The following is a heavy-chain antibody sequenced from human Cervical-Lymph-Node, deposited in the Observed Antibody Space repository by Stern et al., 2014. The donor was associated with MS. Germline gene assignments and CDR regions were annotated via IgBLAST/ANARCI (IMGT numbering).Heavy chain of an antibody. J-gene: IGHJ6*02. CDR1: GYTFTNNW. D-gene: IGHD1-1*01. CDR3: ANPPPRRKWDDPNYGMDV. Sequence: VQLVESGAEVKKPGESLKISCKGSGYTFTNNWIAWVRQMPGKGLEWMGIIYPDDSDIRYSPSLQGQVTIPADKPIRTAYLQWSSLKAADSAVYYWANPPPRRKWDDPNYGMDVWGQGTTVTVSS. CDR2: IYPDDSDI. V-gene: IGHV5-51*04.